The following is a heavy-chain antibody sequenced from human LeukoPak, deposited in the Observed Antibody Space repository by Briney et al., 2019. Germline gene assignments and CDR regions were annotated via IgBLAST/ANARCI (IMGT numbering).Heavy chain of an antibody. V-gene: IGHV1-2*06. J-gene: IGHJ4*02. D-gene: IGHD3-9*01. CDR3: ARGGRYDILTGYDSRDWNGDY. CDR1: GYTFTGYY. CDR2: INPNSGGT. Sequence: ASVKVSCKASGYTFTGYYMHWVRQAPGQGLEWMGRINPNSGGTNYAQKFQGRVTMTRDTSISTAYMELSRLRSDDTAVYYCARGGRYDILTGYDSRDWNGDYWGQGTLVTVSA.